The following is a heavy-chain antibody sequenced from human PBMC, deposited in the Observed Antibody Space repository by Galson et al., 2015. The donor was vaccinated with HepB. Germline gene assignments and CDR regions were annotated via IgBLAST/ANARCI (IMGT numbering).Heavy chain of an antibody. CDR3: ARRLSSGSYYYFDY. J-gene: IGHJ4*02. CDR1: GFSLSTSGMC. D-gene: IGHD3-10*01. Sequence: PALVKPTQTLTLTCTFSGFSLSTSGMCVSWIRQPPGKALEWLARIDWDDDKYYSTSLKTRLTISKDTSKNQVVLTMTNMDPVDTATYYCARRLSSGSYYYFDYWGQGTLVTVSS. CDR2: IDWDDDK. V-gene: IGHV2-70*11.